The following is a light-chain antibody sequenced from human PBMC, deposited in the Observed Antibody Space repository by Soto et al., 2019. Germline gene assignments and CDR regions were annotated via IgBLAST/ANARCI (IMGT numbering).Light chain of an antibody. CDR1: QNVGNS. J-gene: IGKJ2*01. CDR2: GAT. Sequence: EIVMTQSPATLSVSPGERATLSCRASQNVGNSLAWYQQKPGQAPRLLIYGATTRATGIPARFSGSGSGTDFTLTISRLQSEDFAVYYCQHYNNWPPYTFGQGTKVEIK. CDR3: QHYNNWPPYT. V-gene: IGKV3-15*01.